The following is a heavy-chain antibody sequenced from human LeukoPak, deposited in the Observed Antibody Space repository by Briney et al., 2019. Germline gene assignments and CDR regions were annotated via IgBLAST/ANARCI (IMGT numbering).Heavy chain of an antibody. D-gene: IGHD6-13*01. CDR1: GFTFSSHD. V-gene: IGHV3-13*01. J-gene: IGHJ4*02. CDR3: ANRITAAAIDY. Sequence: GGSLRLSCAASGFTFSSHDMHWVRQPTGKGLEWVSVIGTAGNTYYTDSVKGRFTISRENAKNSLYLQMDNLRAEDTAVYYCANRITAAAIDYWGQGTLVTVSS. CDR2: IGTAGNT.